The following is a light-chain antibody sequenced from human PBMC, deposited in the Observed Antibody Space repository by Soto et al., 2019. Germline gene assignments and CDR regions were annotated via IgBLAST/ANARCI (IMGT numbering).Light chain of an antibody. CDR1: QSVLSSSNNKSY. CDR2: WAS. J-gene: IGKJ1*01. V-gene: IGKV4-1*01. CDR3: QQYYSPAWT. Sequence: DIVMTQSPDSLAVSLGERATINCKSSQSVLSSSNNKSYLAWYQQKPGQPPKLLIYWASTRESGVPDRFSGSGSGTDFTLTISSLQAEDVAVYYCQQYYSPAWTFGQGTKVEIK.